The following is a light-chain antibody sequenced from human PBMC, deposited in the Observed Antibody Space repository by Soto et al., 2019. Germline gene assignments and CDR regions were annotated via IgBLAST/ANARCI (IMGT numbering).Light chain of an antibody. CDR1: QSISSW. CDR2: KAS. V-gene: IGKV1-5*03. Sequence: DIQMTQSPSTLSASVGDRVTITCRASQSISSWVAWYQQKPGKAPKLLIYKASSLESGVPSRFSGSGSGTEFTLTISSLQPDDFATYYCQQYSRVYTFGQGTKLEIK. J-gene: IGKJ2*01. CDR3: QQYSRVYT.